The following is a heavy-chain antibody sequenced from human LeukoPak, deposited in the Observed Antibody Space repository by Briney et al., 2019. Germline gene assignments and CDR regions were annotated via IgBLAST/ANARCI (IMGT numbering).Heavy chain of an antibody. J-gene: IGHJ6*02. V-gene: IGHV4-34*01. Sequence: SETLSLTCAVYGGSFSGYYWSWIRQPPGKGLEWIGEINHSGSTNYNPSLKSRVTISVDTSKNQFSLKLSSVTAADTAVYYCARGLWSTSSFYYYYHGMDVWGQGTTVTVSS. CDR3: ARGLWSTSSFYYYYHGMDV. CDR2: INHSGST. D-gene: IGHD2-2*01. CDR1: GGSFSGYY.